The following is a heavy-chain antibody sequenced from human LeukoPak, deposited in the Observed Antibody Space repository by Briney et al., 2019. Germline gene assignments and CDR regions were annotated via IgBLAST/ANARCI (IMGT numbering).Heavy chain of an antibody. CDR2: INPDGSTT. V-gene: IGHV3-74*01. CDR3: VRSPQPGYYFDY. J-gene: IGHJ4*02. Sequence: PGGSLRLSCAASGFTFSSYAMSWVRQAPGKGLVWVSRINPDGSTTTYADSVKGRFTISRDSAKNSLYLQMNTLRPEDTALYFCVRSPQPGYYFDYWGQGTLVTVSS. CDR1: GFTFSSYA.